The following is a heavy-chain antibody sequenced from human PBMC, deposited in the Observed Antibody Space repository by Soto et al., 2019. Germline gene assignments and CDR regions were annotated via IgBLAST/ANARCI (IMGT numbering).Heavy chain of an antibody. CDR2: VSGNNGAS. Sequence: ASVKVSCKASGYTSADFGISWVRQAPGQGLEWMGWVSGNNGASNPAPKVQGRITMTLDTSTGVSYMALRSLRSDDTAIYYCVKDQKYFRVNGNWFDSWGQGTLVTVSS. D-gene: IGHD2-2*01. CDR1: GYTSADFG. J-gene: IGHJ5*01. V-gene: IGHV1-18*04. CDR3: VKDQKYFRVNGNWFDS.